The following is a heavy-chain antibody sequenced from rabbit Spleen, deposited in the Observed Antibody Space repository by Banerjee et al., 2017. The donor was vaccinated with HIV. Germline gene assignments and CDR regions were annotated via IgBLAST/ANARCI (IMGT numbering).Heavy chain of an antibody. D-gene: IGHD1-1*01. CDR3: ARDLPEIVGWNFGF. V-gene: IGHV1S45*01. Sequence: QEQLVESGGGLVKPEGSLTLTCKASGFSFSDRDVMCWVRQAPGKGLEWIACINAATAKPVYATWAKGRFTISRTSSTTVTLQMTSLTAADTATYFCARDLPEIVGWNFGFGGPGTLVTVS. J-gene: IGHJ6*01. CDR2: INAATAKP. CDR1: GFSFSDRDV.